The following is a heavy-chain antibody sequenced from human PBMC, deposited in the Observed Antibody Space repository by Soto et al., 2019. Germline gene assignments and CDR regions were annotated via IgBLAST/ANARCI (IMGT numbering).Heavy chain of an antibody. CDR2: INPSGGST. Sequence: ASVKVSCKASGYTFTSYYMHWVRQAPGQGLEWMGIINPSGGSTSYAQKFQGRVTMTRDTSTSTAYMELSSLRSEDTAVYYCARPYYYGSGSYYLDYWGQGTLVTVSS. J-gene: IGHJ4*02. D-gene: IGHD3-10*01. V-gene: IGHV1-46*01. CDR1: GYTFTSYY. CDR3: ARPYYYGSGSYYLDY.